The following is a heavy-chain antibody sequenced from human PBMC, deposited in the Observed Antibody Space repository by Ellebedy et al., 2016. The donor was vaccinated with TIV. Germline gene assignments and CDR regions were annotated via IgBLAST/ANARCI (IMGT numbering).Heavy chain of an antibody. J-gene: IGHJ6*02. CDR3: ARDRAVTTEYYYHGMDV. D-gene: IGHD4-17*01. Sequence: AASVKVSCKASGYTFSSYGISWVRQAPGHRLEWMGWISAYNADTHYAQKVQGRVTMTTDTSTNTAYMELRSLRSDDTAVYYCARDRAVTTEYYYHGMDVWGQGTTVTVS. CDR1: GYTFSSYG. V-gene: IGHV1-18*01. CDR2: ISAYNADT.